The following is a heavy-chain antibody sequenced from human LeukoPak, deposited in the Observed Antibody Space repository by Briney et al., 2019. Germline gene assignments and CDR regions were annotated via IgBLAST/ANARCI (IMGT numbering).Heavy chain of an antibody. J-gene: IGHJ5*02. CDR1: GGTFSSYA. Sequence: ASVKVSCKASGGTFSSYAISWVRQAPGQGLEWMGGIIPIFGTANYAQKFQGRVTITTDESTSTAYMELSSLRTEDTAVYYCAREMPADPFSFGVVGNWFDPWGQGTLVTVSS. V-gene: IGHV1-69*05. CDR3: AREMPADPFSFGVVGNWFDP. CDR2: IIPIFGTA. D-gene: IGHD3-3*01.